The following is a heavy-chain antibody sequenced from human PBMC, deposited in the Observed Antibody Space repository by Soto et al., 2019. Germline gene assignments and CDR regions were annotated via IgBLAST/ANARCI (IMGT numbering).Heavy chain of an antibody. CDR1: GGSISSYY. CDR2: IYYSGST. J-gene: IGHJ6*02. Sequence: SETLSLTCTVSGGSISSYYWGWIRQPPGKGLEWVGYIYYSGSTNYNPSLKSRVTISVDTSKNQFSLKLSSVTAADTAVYYCARGNYSILYYYYGMDVWGQGTTVTVSS. D-gene: IGHD4-4*01. V-gene: IGHV4-59*01. CDR3: ARGNYSILYYYYGMDV.